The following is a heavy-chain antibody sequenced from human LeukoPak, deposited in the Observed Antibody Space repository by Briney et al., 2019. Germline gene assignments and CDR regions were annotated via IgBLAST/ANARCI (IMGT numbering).Heavy chain of an antibody. J-gene: IGHJ6*04. CDR3: ATGLLWFGEDNYGMDV. CDR1: GYTLTELS. Sequence: ASVKVSCKVSGYTLTELSMHWVRQAPGKGLEWMGGFDPEDGETIYAQKFQGRVTMTEDTSTDTAYMELSSLRSEDTAVYYCATGLLWFGEDNYGMDVWGKGTTVTVS. CDR2: FDPEDGET. V-gene: IGHV1-24*01. D-gene: IGHD3-10*01.